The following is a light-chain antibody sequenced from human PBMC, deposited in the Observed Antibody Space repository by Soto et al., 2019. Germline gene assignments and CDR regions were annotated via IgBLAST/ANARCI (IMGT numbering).Light chain of an antibody. CDR1: SSNIGSNY. CDR2: RNN. J-gene: IGLJ2*01. Sequence: QSVLTQPPSASGTPGQWVTISCSGSSSNIGSNYVYWYQQLPGTAPKLLIYRNNQRPSGVPDRFSGSKSGTSASLAISGLRSEDEADYYCAAWDDSLEGVFGGGTKLTVL. V-gene: IGLV1-47*01. CDR3: AAWDDSLEGV.